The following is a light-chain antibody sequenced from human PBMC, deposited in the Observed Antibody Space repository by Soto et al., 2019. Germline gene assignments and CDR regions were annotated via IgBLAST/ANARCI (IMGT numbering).Light chain of an antibody. Sequence: DIQMTQSPSTLSASVGDRVTITCRASQSISSWSAWYQQKPGRAPKLLIYKASSLESGVPSRSSGSGSGTEFTLTISSLQPDDFATYYCQQYNSQWTFGQGTKV. J-gene: IGKJ1*01. CDR1: QSISSW. CDR2: KAS. V-gene: IGKV1-5*03. CDR3: QQYNSQWT.